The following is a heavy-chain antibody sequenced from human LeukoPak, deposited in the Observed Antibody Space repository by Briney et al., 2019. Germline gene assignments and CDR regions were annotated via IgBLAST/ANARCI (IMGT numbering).Heavy chain of an antibody. CDR1: GYTFTGYY. CDR3: ARSRIQLCPDY. V-gene: IGHV1-2*02. Sequence: VASVKVSCKASGYTFTGYYMHWVRQAPGQGLEWMGWINPNSGGTNYAQKFQGRVTITADKSTSTAYMELSSLRSEDTAVYYCARSRIQLCPDYWGQGTLVTVSP. J-gene: IGHJ4*02. D-gene: IGHD5-18*01. CDR2: INPNSGGT.